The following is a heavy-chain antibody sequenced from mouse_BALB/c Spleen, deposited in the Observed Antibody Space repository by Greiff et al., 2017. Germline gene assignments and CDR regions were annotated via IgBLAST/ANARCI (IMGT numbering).Heavy chain of an antibody. CDR1: GYSIASGY. V-gene: IGHV3-8*02. J-gene: IGHJ3*01. CDR3: ARYRYYGSRTGFAY. D-gene: IGHD1-1*01. CDR2: ISYSDST. Sequence: EVQLQQSGPSLVKPSQTLSLTCSVTGYSIASGYWNWIRKFPGKKLEYMGYISYSDSTSYNPSLKSRISITRDTSKNQYYLQLNSVPTEDTATYCCARYRYYGSRTGFAYWGQGTLVTVSA.